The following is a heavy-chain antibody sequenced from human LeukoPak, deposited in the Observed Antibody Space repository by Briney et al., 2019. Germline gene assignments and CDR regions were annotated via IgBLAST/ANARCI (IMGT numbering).Heavy chain of an antibody. D-gene: IGHD1-14*01. V-gene: IGHV3-48*03. Sequence: SGGSLRLSCAAPGFTFSNYEMSWVRQAPGKGLEWVSYISSSGSTIYYADSVKGRFTISRDNAKNSLYLQMNSLRAEDTAVYYCAREDSPRGGTDKHFEYWGQGTLVTVS. J-gene: IGHJ4*02. CDR1: GFTFSNYE. CDR3: AREDSPRGGTDKHFEY. CDR2: ISSSGSTI.